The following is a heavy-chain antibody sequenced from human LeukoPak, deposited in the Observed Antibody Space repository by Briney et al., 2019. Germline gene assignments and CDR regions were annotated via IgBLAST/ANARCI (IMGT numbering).Heavy chain of an antibody. CDR3: ASGVATGPGIIDY. D-gene: IGHD5-12*01. CDR1: GFTFSDYY. CDR2: ISSSGSTI. V-gene: IGHV3-11*01. Sequence: GGSLRLSCAASGFTFSDYYMSWIRQAPGKGLEWASYISSSGSTIYYADSVKGRFTISRDNAKNSLYLQTNSLRAEDTAVYYCASGVATGPGIIDYWGQGTLVTVSS. J-gene: IGHJ4*02.